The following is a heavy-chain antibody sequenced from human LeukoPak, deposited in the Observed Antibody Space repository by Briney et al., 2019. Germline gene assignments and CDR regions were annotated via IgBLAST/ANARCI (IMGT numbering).Heavy chain of an antibody. CDR3: ARGDSYGNDY. D-gene: IGHD5-18*01. J-gene: IGHJ4*02. Sequence: SETLSLTCTVSGGSISSGGYYWSWIRQHPGKGLEWIGYIYYSGSTYYSPSPKSRVTISVDTSKNQFSLKLSSVTAADTAVYYCARGDSYGNDYWGQGTLVTVSS. CDR2: IYYSGST. CDR1: GGSISSGGYY. V-gene: IGHV4-31*03.